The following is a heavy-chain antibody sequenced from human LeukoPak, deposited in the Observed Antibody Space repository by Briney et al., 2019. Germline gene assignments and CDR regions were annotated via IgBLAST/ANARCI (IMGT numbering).Heavy chain of an antibody. J-gene: IGHJ5*02. CDR1: GYSISSGYY. D-gene: IGHD6-19*01. Sequence: PSETLSLTCTVSGYSISSGYYWGWIRPPPGKGLEWIGSIYHSGSAYYNPSLKSRVTISVDTSKNQFSLKLSSVTAADTAVYYCARERVAGTWGQGTLVTVSS. V-gene: IGHV4-38-2*02. CDR3: ARERVAGT. CDR2: IYHSGSA.